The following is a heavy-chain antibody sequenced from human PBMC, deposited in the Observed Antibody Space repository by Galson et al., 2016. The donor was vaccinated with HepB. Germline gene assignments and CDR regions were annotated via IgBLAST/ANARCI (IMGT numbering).Heavy chain of an antibody. D-gene: IGHD3-10*01. CDR1: GYSFTDYW. CDR2: IYPGDSHT. Sequence: QSGAEVKKPGESLRISCKGSGYSFTDYWIGWVRQMPGKGLEWMGIIYPGDSHTRYSPSFQGQVTISADKSISTAYLQLSSRKASDTAIYYCARRLTHDSKIGEIDYWGPGTLVTVSS. V-gene: IGHV5-51*01. CDR3: ARRLTHDSKIGEIDY. J-gene: IGHJ4*02.